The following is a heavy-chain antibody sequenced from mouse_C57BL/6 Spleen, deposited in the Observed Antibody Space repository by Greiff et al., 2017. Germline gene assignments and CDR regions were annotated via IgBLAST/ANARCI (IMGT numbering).Heavy chain of an antibody. CDR2: IDPSDSYT. D-gene: IGHD2-5*01. V-gene: IGHV1-50*01. CDR3: ARGHSNYGGDY. CDR1: GYTFTSYW. J-gene: IGHJ2*01. Sequence: QVQLQQPGAELVKPGASVKLSCKASGYTFTSYWMQWVKQRPGQGLEWIGEIDPSDSYTNYNQKFKGKATLTVDTSSITAYMQLSSLTSEDSAVYYCARGHSNYGGDYWGQGTTLTVSS.